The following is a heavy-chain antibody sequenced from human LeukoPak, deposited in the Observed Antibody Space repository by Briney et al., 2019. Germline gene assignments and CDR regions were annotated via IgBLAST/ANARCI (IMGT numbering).Heavy chain of an antibody. V-gene: IGHV4-59*08. J-gene: IGHJ4*02. CDR1: GASIRSYY. D-gene: IGHD1-1*01. Sequence: SETLSLTRTVSGASIRSYYWSWIRQPPGKGLEWIAYVHYSAITNCNPSLKSRVSISVDTSKSQFSLSLSSVTAADTAVYYCARRGNSWNDFDSWGQGTLVTVSS. CDR2: VHYSAIT. CDR3: ARRGNSWNDFDS.